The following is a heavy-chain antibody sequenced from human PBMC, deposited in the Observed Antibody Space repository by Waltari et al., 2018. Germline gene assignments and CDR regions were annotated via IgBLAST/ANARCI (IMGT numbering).Heavy chain of an antibody. J-gene: IGHJ4*02. CDR1: GGSISSGGYY. Sequence: PSQTLSLTCTVSGGSISSGGYYWSWIRQHPGKGLEWIGYIYYSGSTYYNPSLKSRVTISVDTSKNQFSLKLSSVTAADTAVYYCARVPYHLYYFDYWGQGTLVTVSS. CDR2: IYYSGST. CDR3: ARVPYHLYYFDY. V-gene: IGHV4-31*03.